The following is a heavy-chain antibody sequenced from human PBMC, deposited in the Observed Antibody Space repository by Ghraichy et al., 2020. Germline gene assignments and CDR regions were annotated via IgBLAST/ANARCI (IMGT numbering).Heavy chain of an antibody. CDR1: GGSINTNNHY. CDR2: IYHTGNT. D-gene: IGHD5-18*01. J-gene: IGHJ4*02. CDR3: AGQGGLYSYDRYYFDS. V-gene: IGHV4-39*01. Sequence: SETLSLTCTVSGGSINTNNHYWGWIRQPPGKGLEWIGTIYHTGNTYFNTSLKSRVTISVDASKSQFFLRLSAVTAPDSAIYSCAGQGGLYSYDRYYFDSWGQGTLVSVS.